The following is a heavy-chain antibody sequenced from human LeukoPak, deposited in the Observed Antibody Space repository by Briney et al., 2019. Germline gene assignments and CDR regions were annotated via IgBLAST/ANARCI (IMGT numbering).Heavy chain of an antibody. Sequence: GGSLRLSCAASGFTFSSHWMSWVRQAPGTGLQWVANINQDGSEKYYVDSVKGRFTVSRDNAKNSLYLQMNSLRAEDTAVYYCARPYTAMVKAHYWYFDLWGRGTLVTVSS. D-gene: IGHD5-18*01. CDR3: ARPYTAMVKAHYWYFDL. V-gene: IGHV3-7*01. J-gene: IGHJ2*01. CDR2: INQDGSEK. CDR1: GFTFSSHW.